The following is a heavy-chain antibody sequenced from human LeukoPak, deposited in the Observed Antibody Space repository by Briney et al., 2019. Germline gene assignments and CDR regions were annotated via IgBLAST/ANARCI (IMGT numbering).Heavy chain of an antibody. J-gene: IGHJ3*02. Sequence: GGSLRLSCAASGFIFSNFWMSWVRQAPGEGLELVANIKEDGTQKYYVDSVKGRFTISRDNAKNSLYLQMNSLRAEDTAVYYCARDIGYLAFDMWGQGTTVTVSS. CDR3: ARDIGYLAFDM. CDR2: IKEDGTQK. CDR1: GFIFSNFW. D-gene: IGHD2-15*01. V-gene: IGHV3-7*01.